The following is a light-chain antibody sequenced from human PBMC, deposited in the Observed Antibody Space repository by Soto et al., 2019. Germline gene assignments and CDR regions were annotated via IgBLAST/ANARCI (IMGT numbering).Light chain of an antibody. CDR1: KNDIGLYDF. V-gene: IGLV2-8*01. Sequence: QSVLTQPPSASGTPGQRVTISCTGTKNDIGLYDFVSWYQHHPGKAPRLIIYEVVQRPSGVPDRFSGSKSGNTASLTVSGLQAEDEADYFCKSYAGSNTYVFGSGTKVTAL. J-gene: IGLJ1*01. CDR3: KSYAGSNTYV. CDR2: EVV.